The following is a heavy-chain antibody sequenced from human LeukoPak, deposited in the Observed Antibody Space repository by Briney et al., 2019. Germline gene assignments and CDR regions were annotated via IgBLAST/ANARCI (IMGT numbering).Heavy chain of an antibody. V-gene: IGHV3-7*01. CDR3: ARDRNTDFWSGYYTNYFDY. CDR2: IKQDGSEK. Sequence: GGSLRLSCAASGFTFSTYWMTWVRQAPGKGLEWVANIKQDGSEKYYVDSVKGRFTIPRDNAKNSLYLQMNSLRAEDTAVYYCARDRNTDFWSGYYTNYFDYWGQGTLVTVSS. CDR1: GFTFSTYW. D-gene: IGHD3-3*01. J-gene: IGHJ4*02.